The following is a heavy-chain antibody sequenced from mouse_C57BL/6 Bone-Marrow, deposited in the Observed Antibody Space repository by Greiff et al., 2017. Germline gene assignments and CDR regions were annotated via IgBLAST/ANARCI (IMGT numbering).Heavy chain of an antibody. CDR2: IYPTSGRT. J-gene: IGHJ2*02. D-gene: IGHD3-3*01. CDR3: ARADPPGRDFDY. CDR1: GYTFTSYW. Sequence: QVQLQQPGAELVKPGASVKMSCKASGYTFTSYWITWVKQRPGQGLEWIGDIYPTSGRTNYNQKFKSKAILTVDTSSSTAYMQLSSLTSEDSAVYYCARADPPGRDFDYWGQGTSLTVSS. V-gene: IGHV1-55*01.